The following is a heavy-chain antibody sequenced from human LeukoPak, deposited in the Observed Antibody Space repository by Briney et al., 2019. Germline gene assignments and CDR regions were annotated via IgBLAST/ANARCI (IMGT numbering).Heavy chain of an antibody. J-gene: IGHJ5*02. D-gene: IGHD2-15*01. CDR1: GFTVSSNY. CDR3: AVVAARFVDP. V-gene: IGHV3-48*03. CDR2: ISSSGSTI. Sequence: QPGGSLRLSCAASGFTVSSNYMNWVRQAPGKGLEWVSYISSSGSTIYYADSVKGRFTISRDNAKNSLYLQMNSLRAEDTAVYYCAVVAARFVDPWGQGTLLTVSS.